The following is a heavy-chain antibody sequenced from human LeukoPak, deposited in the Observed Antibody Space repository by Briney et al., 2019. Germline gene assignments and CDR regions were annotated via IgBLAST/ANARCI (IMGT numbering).Heavy chain of an antibody. J-gene: IGHJ1*01. Sequence: ASVKVSCKASGYTFTGYYMHWVRQAPGQGLVWMGWINPNSGGANYAQKFQGRVTMTRDTSISTAYMELSRLRSDDTAVYYCARDGVGYYDSSGYYYFQHWGQGTLVTVSS. D-gene: IGHD3-22*01. CDR1: GYTFTGYY. V-gene: IGHV1-2*02. CDR3: ARDGVGYYDSSGYYYFQH. CDR2: INPNSGGA.